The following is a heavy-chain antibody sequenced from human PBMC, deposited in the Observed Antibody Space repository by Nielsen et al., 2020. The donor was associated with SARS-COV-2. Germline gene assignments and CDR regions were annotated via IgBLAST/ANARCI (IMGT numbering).Heavy chain of an antibody. V-gene: IGHV4-59*13. CDR1: GGSMSNFY. Sequence: SETLSLTCTVSGGSMSNFYWTWIRQPPEKGLEWIAYIYDSGNTNYNPSLKSRVTISVDTSRNQFSLKLTSVTAADTAVYYCARGSDEGLALWGQGTLVTVSS. D-gene: IGHD3-3*01. J-gene: IGHJ4*02. CDR2: IYDSGNT. CDR3: ARGSDEGLAL.